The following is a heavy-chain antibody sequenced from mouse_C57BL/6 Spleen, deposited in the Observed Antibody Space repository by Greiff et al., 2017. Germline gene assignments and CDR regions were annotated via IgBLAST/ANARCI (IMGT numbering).Heavy chain of an antibody. V-gene: IGHV5-16*01. D-gene: IGHD2-1*01. Sequence: EVKLVESEGGLVQPGSSMKLSCTASGFTFSDYYMAWVRQVPEKGLEWVANINYDGSSTYYLDSLKSRFIISRDNAKNILYLQMSSLKYEDTATYYCARDGNYGNGFAYWGQGTLVTVSA. CDR2: INYDGSST. CDR3: ARDGNYGNGFAY. CDR1: GFTFSDYY. J-gene: IGHJ3*01.